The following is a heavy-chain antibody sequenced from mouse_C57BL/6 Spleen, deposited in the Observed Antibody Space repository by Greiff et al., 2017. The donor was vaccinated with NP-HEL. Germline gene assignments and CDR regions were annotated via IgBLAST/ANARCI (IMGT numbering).Heavy chain of an antibody. V-gene: IGHV2-3*01. CDR1: GFSLTSYG. D-gene: IGHD2-3*01. CDR3: AKTSYDGTPAWFAY. Sequence: VQLQQSGPGLVAPSQSLSITCTVSGFSLTSYGVSWVRQPPGKGLEWLGVIWGDGSANYHSALISRLSISKDNSKSQVFLKLNSLQTDDTATYYCAKTSYDGTPAWFAYWGQGTLVTVSA. CDR2: IWGDGSA. J-gene: IGHJ3*01.